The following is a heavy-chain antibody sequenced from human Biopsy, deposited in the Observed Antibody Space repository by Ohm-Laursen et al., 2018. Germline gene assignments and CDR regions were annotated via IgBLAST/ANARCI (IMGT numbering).Heavy chain of an antibody. D-gene: IGHD2-2*01. CDR1: RDSISTYY. J-gene: IGHJ4*02. V-gene: IGHV4-59*01. Sequence: SQTLSLTCTVSRDSISTYYWTWIRQSPGKGLEWIGYIYSTGSTNYNPSVKSRVTISVDTSKNQFSLRLIYVTAADTAVYYCARMPHFDYWGQGILVTVSS. CDR2: IYSTGST. CDR3: ARMPHFDY.